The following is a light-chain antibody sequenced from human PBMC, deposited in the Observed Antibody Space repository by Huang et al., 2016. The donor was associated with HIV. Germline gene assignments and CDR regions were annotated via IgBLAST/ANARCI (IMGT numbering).Light chain of an antibody. CDR3: MQALQTPYT. Sequence: DIVMTQSPLSLPVTPVEPASISCMSSQSLLHRNGNNHLDWYLQRPGQSPQLLIYLGSNRASGVPDRFSGSGSGTYFTLKISRVAAEDVGVYYCMQALQTPYTFGQGTKLEIK. J-gene: IGKJ2*01. V-gene: IGKV2-28*01. CDR1: QSLLHRNGNNH. CDR2: LGS.